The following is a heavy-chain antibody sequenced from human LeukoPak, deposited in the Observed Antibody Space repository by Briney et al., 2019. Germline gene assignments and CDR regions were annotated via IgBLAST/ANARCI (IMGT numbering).Heavy chain of an antibody. CDR2: IYYSGST. CDR1: GGSISSYY. V-gene: IGHV4-59*01. CDR3: ARSQGIGYFDY. Sequence: PSETLSLTCTVSGGSISSYYWSWIRQPPGKGLEWIGYIYYSGSTNYNPSLKSRVTLSVDTSKNQFSLKLSSVTAADTAVYYCARSQGIGYFDYWGQGTLVTVSS. J-gene: IGHJ4*02. D-gene: IGHD2-21*01.